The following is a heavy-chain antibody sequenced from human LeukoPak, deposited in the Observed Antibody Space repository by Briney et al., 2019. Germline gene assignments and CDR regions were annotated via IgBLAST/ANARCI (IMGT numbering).Heavy chain of an antibody. Sequence: GESLKISCKGSGYSFTIYWIGWVRQMPGKGLEWMGIIYPADSDTRYSPSFQGQVTISADKSISTTYLQWSSLKASDTARYYCARAPSRGYDPPNPLDYWGQGTLVTVSS. CDR2: IYPADSDT. V-gene: IGHV5-51*01. J-gene: IGHJ4*02. CDR1: GYSFTIYW. D-gene: IGHD5-12*01. CDR3: ARAPSRGYDPPNPLDY.